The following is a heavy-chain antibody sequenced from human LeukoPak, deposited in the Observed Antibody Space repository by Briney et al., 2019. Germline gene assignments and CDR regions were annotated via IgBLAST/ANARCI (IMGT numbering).Heavy chain of an antibody. Sequence: PGGSLRLSCAASGFTFSTYAMSWVRQAPGKGLEWVSLIHNDAVGTYYASSVKGRFTISRDNSKNTLYLQMNSLRAEDTAVYYCATQAYNRTFDYWGQGTLVTVSS. J-gene: IGHJ4*02. CDR2: IHNDAVGT. CDR3: ATQAYNRTFDY. D-gene: IGHD1-14*01. V-gene: IGHV3-23*01. CDR1: GFTFSTYA.